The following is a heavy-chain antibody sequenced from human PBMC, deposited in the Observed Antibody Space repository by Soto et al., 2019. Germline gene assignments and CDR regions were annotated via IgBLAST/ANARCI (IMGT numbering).Heavy chain of an antibody. Sequence: SETLSLTCTVSGGSISSYYWSWIRQPPGKGLEWIGYIYYSGSTNYNPSLKSRVTISVDTSKNQFSLKLSSVTAADTAVYYCARGYYDFWSGVYYYGMDVWGQGTTVTVSS. D-gene: IGHD3-3*01. CDR1: GGSISSYY. J-gene: IGHJ6*02. CDR3: ARGYYDFWSGVYYYGMDV. CDR2: IYYSGST. V-gene: IGHV4-59*01.